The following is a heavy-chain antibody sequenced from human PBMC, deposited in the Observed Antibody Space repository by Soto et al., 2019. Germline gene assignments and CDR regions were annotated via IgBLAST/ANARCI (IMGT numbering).Heavy chain of an antibody. CDR2: INPNSGGT. CDR1: GYTFTGYY. J-gene: IGHJ6*02. Sequence: QVQLVQSGAEVKKPGASVKVSCKASGYTFTGYYMHWVRQAPGQGLEWMGWINPNSGGTNDAQKFQGWVTMTRDTSISEAHMELSRLKSDDSAVYYGARGGLRFGELRPRGLYGMDVWGQGTTVTVSS. D-gene: IGHD3-10*01. V-gene: IGHV1-2*04. CDR3: ARGGLRFGELRPRGLYGMDV.